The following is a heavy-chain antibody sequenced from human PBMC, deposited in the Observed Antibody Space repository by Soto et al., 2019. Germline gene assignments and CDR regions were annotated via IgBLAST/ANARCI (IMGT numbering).Heavy chain of an antibody. CDR3: ASGVATLNDAFDI. J-gene: IGHJ3*02. D-gene: IGHD5-12*01. CDR2: INPNSGGT. V-gene: IGHV1-2*04. CDR1: GYTITGYY. Sequence: GASVKVSCTASGYTITGYYMHWVRQAPGQGLEWMGWINPNSGGTNYAQKFQGWVTMTRDTSISTAYMELSRLRSDDTAVYYCASGVATLNDAFDIWGQGTMVTVSS.